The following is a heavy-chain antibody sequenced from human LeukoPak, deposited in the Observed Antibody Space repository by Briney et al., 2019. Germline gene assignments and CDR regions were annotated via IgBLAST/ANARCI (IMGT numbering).Heavy chain of an antibody. CDR1: GGTFSSYG. CDR2: IVPISGTA. D-gene: IGHD6-13*01. CDR3: ARDLVGSSWALDY. J-gene: IGHJ4*02. V-gene: IGHV1-69*05. Sequence: ASVKVSCKASGGTFSSYGISWVRQAPGQGLEWMGRIVPISGTANYVQNFQGRVTITTDESTSTAYMELSSLRSEDTAVYYCARDLVGSSWALDYWGQGTLVTVSS.